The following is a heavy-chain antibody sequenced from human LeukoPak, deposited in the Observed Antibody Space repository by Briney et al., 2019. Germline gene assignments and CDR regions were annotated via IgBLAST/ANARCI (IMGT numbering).Heavy chain of an antibody. CDR1: GFTFSSYR. D-gene: IGHD3/OR15-3a*01. CDR3: AGSSFWDCRWTYYFGY. J-gene: IGHJ4*02. Sequence: GGSLRLSCAASGFTFSSYRMNWVRQAPGKGLEWVSAISSSSSHIYYADSVKGRFTISRDNAKNSLYLQMNSLRAEDTAVYYCAGSSFWDCRWTYYFGYWGQGTLVTVSS. V-gene: IGHV3-21*01. CDR2: ISSSSSHI.